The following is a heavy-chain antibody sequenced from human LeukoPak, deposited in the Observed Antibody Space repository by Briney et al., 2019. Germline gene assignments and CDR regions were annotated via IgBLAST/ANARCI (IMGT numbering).Heavy chain of an antibody. D-gene: IGHD3-22*01. CDR2: INHSGST. CDR3: ARAYYYDSSGYY. J-gene: IGHJ4*02. CDR1: GGSFSGYY. Sequence: PSETLSLTCAVYGGSFSGYYWSLIRQPSGKGLEWIGEINHSGSTNYNPSLKSRVTISVDTSKNQFSLKLSSVTAADTAVYYCARAYYYDSSGYYWGQGTLVTVSS. V-gene: IGHV4-34*01.